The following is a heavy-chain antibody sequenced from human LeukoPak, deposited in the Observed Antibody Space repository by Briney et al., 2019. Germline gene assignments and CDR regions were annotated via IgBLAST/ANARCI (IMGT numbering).Heavy chain of an antibody. CDR2: ISSGGSTI. Sequence: GGSLRLSCAASGFTFSDYYMSWIRQAPGKGLEWVSYISSGGSTIYYADSVKGRFTISRDNAKNSLYLQMNSLRAEDTAVYYCARVIAAADDYYYYMDVWGKGTTVTVSS. D-gene: IGHD6-13*01. CDR3: ARVIAAADDYYYYMDV. CDR1: GFTFSDYY. J-gene: IGHJ6*03. V-gene: IGHV3-11*01.